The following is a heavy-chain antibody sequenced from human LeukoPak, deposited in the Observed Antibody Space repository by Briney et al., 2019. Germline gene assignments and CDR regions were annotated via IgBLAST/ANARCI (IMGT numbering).Heavy chain of an antibody. CDR3: AKKGIYSGSGAYYFDY. D-gene: IGHD3-10*01. J-gene: IGHJ4*02. CDR1: GFTFSSYA. Sequence: GGSLRLSCAASGFTFSSYAMSWVRQAPGKGLEWVSAISGSGGSKYYADSVKGRFTISRDNSKNTLYLQMNSLRAEDTAVYYCAKKGIYSGSGAYYFDYWGQGTLVTVSS. V-gene: IGHV3-23*01. CDR2: ISGSGGSK.